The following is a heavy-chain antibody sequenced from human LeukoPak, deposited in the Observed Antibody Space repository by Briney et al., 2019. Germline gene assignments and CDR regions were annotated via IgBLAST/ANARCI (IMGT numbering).Heavy chain of an antibody. CDR3: VRDRGWYHFDL. CDR1: GFSFGSYW. V-gene: IGHV3-7*01. CDR2: IKEDATES. Sequence: GGSLRLSCAASGFSFGSYWMTWIRQAPGKGLEWVAHIKEDATESRSADSVKGRFSISRGNTKNSLFLQLNSLRTEDTAVYYCVRDRGWYHFDLWGQGTLVTVSS. D-gene: IGHD3-10*01. J-gene: IGHJ4*02.